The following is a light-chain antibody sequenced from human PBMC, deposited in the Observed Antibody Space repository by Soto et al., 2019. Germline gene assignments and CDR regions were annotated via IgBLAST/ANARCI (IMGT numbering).Light chain of an antibody. Sequence: DIQMTQSPSCLSASVGDRVTITCRASQSISSYLHRYQQKPVKAPKLLIYAASSLQSGVQSRFSGSGSGTDFTLTNSSLQPEDIATYYCLQSYSTPCKFGQGTKVDIK. J-gene: IGKJ2*02. V-gene: IGKV1-39*01. CDR1: QSISSY. CDR2: AAS. CDR3: LQSYSTPCK.